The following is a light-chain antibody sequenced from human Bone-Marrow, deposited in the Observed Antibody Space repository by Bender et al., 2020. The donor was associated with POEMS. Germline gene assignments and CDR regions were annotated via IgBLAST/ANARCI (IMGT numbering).Light chain of an antibody. V-gene: IGLV3-25*03. Sequence: SYELTQPPSVSVSPGQTARISCSGDALSRQDVYWFQQRAGQAPIIIIYKDVERPSGTPERFSGSTSGATATLTISGVQTDDEAYYYCQSSGRSGVGLVFGGGTKLTVL. CDR2: KDV. CDR1: ALSRQD. J-gene: IGLJ2*01. CDR3: QSSGRSGVGLV.